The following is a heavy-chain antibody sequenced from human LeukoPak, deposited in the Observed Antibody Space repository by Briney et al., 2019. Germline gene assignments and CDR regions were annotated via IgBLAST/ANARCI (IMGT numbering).Heavy chain of an antibody. CDR3: ARLITGGWFDP. Sequence: PSETLSLTRTVSGDSLSNNYWSWIRQPPGKGLEWIGYIYYSGSTNYNPSLKSRVTISVDTSKNQFSLKLSSVTAADTAVYYCARLITGGWFDPWGQGTLVTVSS. J-gene: IGHJ5*02. CDR2: IYYSGST. CDR1: GDSLSNNY. D-gene: IGHD7-27*01. V-gene: IGHV4-59*08.